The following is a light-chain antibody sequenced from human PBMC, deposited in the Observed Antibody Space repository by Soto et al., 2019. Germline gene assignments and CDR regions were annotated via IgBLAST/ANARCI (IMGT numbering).Light chain of an antibody. J-gene: IGKJ4*01. CDR3: QHYSNGIT. CDR2: DAS. CDR1: QSVTSS. V-gene: IGKV3-15*01. Sequence: EIVMTQSPATLSVSPGERATLSCRASQSVTSSLAWFQQRPGQAPRLLIYDASTRATDVPARFSGSGSGTEFTLTISSLQSEDFAVYYCQHYSNGITFGGGTKVDIK.